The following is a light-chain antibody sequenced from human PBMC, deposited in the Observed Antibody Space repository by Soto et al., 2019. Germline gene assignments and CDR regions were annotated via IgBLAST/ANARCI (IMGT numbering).Light chain of an antibody. CDR1: QSVISNY. J-gene: IGKJ1*01. Sequence: EVVLTQSPGTVSLSPGERVTLSCRASQSVISNYLAWYQQRPGQAPRLLIYAASSRATGIPDRFSGSGSGTDFTPSISSLVPEDFAVYYCQQYGSTLTWTFGQGTKVE. CDR2: AAS. CDR3: QQYGSTLTWT. V-gene: IGKV3-20*01.